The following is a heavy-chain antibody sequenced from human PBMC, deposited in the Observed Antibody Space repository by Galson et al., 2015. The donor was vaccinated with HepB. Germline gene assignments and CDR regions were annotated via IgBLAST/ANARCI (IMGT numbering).Heavy chain of an antibody. V-gene: IGHV1-2*06. Sequence: SVKVSCKASGYTFSGYYIHWVRQAPGQGLEWMGRINPNNGGTNYAQKFQGRVTMTRDTSITTAYMELSRLKSDDTAVYFCARDLGIAVAATWGQGTLVTVSS. CDR3: ARDLGIAVAAT. CDR1: GYTFSGYY. J-gene: IGHJ5*02. CDR2: INPNNGGT. D-gene: IGHD6-19*01.